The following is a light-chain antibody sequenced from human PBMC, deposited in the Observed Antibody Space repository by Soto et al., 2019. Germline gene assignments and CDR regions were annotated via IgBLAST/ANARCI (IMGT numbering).Light chain of an antibody. CDR3: SSYASSSTLL. J-gene: IGLJ3*02. CDR1: SSDVGAYNY. Sequence: QSALTQPASDSGSPGQSITISCTGTSSDVGAYNYVAWYQHHPGKAPKLMIYDVTNRASGVSNRFSGSKSGNTASLTITGLQAEDEGDYYCSSYASSSTLLFGGGTKLTVL. CDR2: DVT. V-gene: IGLV2-14*03.